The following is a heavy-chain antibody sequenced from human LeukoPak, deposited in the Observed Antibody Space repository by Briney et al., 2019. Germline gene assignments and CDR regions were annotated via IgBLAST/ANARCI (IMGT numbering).Heavy chain of an antibody. J-gene: IGHJ4*02. D-gene: IGHD3-22*01. CDR1: GFTFSSHG. CDR2: IWYDGSDE. CDR3: ARDGGYHSSGAFDY. V-gene: IGHV3-33*01. Sequence: GGSLRLSCAASGFTFSSHGMHWVRQAPGKGLEWVSIIWYDGSDEYYADSVKGRFTISRDNSKNTLYLQMNSLRAEDTAVYYFARDGGYHSSGAFDYWGQGTLVTVYS.